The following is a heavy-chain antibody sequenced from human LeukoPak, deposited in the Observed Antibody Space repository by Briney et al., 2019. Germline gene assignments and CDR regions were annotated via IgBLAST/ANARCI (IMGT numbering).Heavy chain of an antibody. V-gene: IGHV4-4*07. J-gene: IGHJ4*02. CDR1: RGSINSHY. D-gene: IGHD3-16*02. CDR3: AREGVWGSYRY. Sequence: SETLSLTCTVSRGSINSHYWSCIRQPPGKGLEWIGRIYTSGSTNYNPSLKSRVTMPVDTSKNQFSLKLSSVTAADTAVYYCAREGVWGSYRYWGQGTLVTVSS. CDR2: IYTSGST.